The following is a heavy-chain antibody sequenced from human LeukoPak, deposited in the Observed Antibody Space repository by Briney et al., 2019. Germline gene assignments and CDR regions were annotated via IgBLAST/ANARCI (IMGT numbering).Heavy chain of an antibody. CDR1: GGSFSGYY. J-gene: IGHJ5*02. V-gene: IGHV4-34*01. CDR3: ASRGYSSGWYLSWFDP. Sequence: SETLSLTCAVYGGSFSGYYWSWIRQPPGKGLEGIGEINHSGSTNYNPSLKSRVTISVDTSKNQFSLKLSSVTAADTAVYYCASRGYSSGWYLSWFDPWGQGTLVTVSS. CDR2: INHSGST. D-gene: IGHD6-19*01.